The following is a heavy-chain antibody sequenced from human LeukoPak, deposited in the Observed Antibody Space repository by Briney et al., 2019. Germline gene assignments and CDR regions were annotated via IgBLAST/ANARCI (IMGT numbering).Heavy chain of an antibody. CDR1: GGSISSYY. J-gene: IGHJ5*02. CDR2: IYYSGST. Sequence: SETLSLTCTVSGGSISSYYWSWIRQPPGKGLEWIGYIYYSGSTNYNPSLKSRVTISVDTSKNQFSLKLSSVTATDTAVYYCARDNILTGYYKGWFDPWGQGTLVTVSS. CDR3: ARDNILTGYYKGWFDP. V-gene: IGHV4-59*01. D-gene: IGHD3-9*01.